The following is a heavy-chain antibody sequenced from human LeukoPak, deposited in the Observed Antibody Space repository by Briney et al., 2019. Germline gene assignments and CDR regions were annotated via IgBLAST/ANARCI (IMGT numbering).Heavy chain of an antibody. D-gene: IGHD3-22*01. CDR2: IFYSGST. CDR1: GGSISGYY. Sequence: SESLSLTCTVSGGSISGYYWSWIRQPPGKGLECVGYIFYSGSTNYNPSLKSRVIISVDTSKNQFSLKLSSVTAADTAVYYCARARYYYDSSGYLDFDYWGQGTLVTVSS. CDR3: ARARYYYDSSGYLDFDY. J-gene: IGHJ4*02. V-gene: IGHV4-59*01.